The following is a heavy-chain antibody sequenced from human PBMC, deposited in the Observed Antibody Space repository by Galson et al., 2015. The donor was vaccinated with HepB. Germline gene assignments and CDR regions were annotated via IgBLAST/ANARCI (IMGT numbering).Heavy chain of an antibody. CDR2: INPSGGDS. V-gene: IGHV1-46*01. CDR3: ARGPTYYPVLTGLGDSYYFDP. D-gene: IGHD3-9*01. CDR1: GYTFTTYF. Sequence: SVKVSCKASGYTFTTYFIHWVRQAPGQGLEWMGIINPSGGDSNYAQKFQGRVTMTRDTSTSTVYMELNSLRSEDTAVYYCARGPTYYPVLTGLGDSYYFDPWGQGTLVTVSS. J-gene: IGHJ4*02.